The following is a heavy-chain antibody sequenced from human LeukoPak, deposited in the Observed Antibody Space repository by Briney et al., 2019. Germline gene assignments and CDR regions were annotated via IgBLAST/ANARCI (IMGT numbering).Heavy chain of an antibody. CDR3: AKDTVYDYVWGSYRDYFDY. J-gene: IGHJ4*02. V-gene: IGHV3-23*01. D-gene: IGHD3-16*02. CDR1: GFTFSSYG. CDR2: ISGSGGST. Sequence: GGTLRLSCAASGFTFSSYGMSWVRQAPGKGLEWVSAISGSGGSTYYADSVKGRFTISRDNSKNTLYLQMNSLRAEDTAVYYCAKDTVYDYVWGSYRDYFDYWGQGTLVTVSS.